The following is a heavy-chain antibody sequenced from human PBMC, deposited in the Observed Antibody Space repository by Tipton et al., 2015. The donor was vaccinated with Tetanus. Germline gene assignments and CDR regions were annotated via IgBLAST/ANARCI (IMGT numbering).Heavy chain of an antibody. J-gene: IGHJ4*02. Sequence: TLSLTCAFYGGAFSFSYWNWLPQPSGKGVEWIGEISHRGSTNYNPSLKSRVTISVDTSKNQFSLRLNSVTAADTAVYYCARAGETPLWGAFNSWGQGALVIVSS. D-gene: IGHD3-16*01. CDR3: ARAGETPLWGAFNS. V-gene: IGHV4-34*01. CDR2: ISHRGST. CDR1: GGAFSFSY.